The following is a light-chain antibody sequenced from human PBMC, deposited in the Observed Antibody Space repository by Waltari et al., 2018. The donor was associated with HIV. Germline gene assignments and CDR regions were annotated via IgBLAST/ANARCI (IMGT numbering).Light chain of an antibody. CDR1: SYHIGGNL. CDR2: RDN. J-gene: IGLJ1*01. Sequence: QSVLTQPPSASGTPGQRVTISCSGSSYHIGGNLVYWYQQLPGTAPKLLIYRDNQRPSGVPDRFSGSKSGTSASLAINGLRSEDEADYYCAAWDDSLSGLYVFGTGTKVTVL. CDR3: AAWDDSLSGLYV. V-gene: IGLV1-47*01.